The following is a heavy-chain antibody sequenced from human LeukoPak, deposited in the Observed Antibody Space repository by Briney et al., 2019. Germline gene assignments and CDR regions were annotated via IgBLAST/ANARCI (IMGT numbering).Heavy chain of an antibody. CDR1: GYTFTSYY. D-gene: IGHD4-17*01. Sequence: ASVKVSCKASGYTFTSYYMHWVRQAPGQGLEWMGIINPSGGSTTYAQKFQGRVTMTRDTSTSTVYMDLSSLRSEDTAVYYCARDVMSSVTTSPHYFDYWGQGTLVTVSS. CDR3: ARDVMSSVTTSPHYFDY. V-gene: IGHV1-46*01. J-gene: IGHJ4*02. CDR2: INPSGGST.